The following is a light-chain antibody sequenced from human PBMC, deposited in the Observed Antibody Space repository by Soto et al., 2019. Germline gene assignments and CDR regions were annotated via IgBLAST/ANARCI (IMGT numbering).Light chain of an antibody. CDR1: QSISSW. CDR3: QQYNSYPPKYT. CDR2: DAS. J-gene: IGKJ2*01. V-gene: IGKV1-5*01. Sequence: DIQMTQSPSTLSASVGDRVTITCRASQSISSWLAWYQQKPGKAPKLLIYDASSLESGVPSRFSGSGSGTEFTLTISSLQPDDFATYHCQQYNSYPPKYTFGQGTKLEIK.